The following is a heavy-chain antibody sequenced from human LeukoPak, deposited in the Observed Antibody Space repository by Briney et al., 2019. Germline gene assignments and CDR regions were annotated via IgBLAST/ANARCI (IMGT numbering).Heavy chain of an antibody. CDR2: ISGSGGST. Sequence: GGSLRLSCAASGFTFSSYAMSWVRQAPGKGLEWVSAISGSGGSTYYADSVKGRFTISRDNSKNTLYLQMNSLRAEDTAVYYCARADPGGGDCYPDYWGQGTLVTVSS. D-gene: IGHD2-21*01. V-gene: IGHV3-23*01. CDR1: GFTFSSYA. J-gene: IGHJ4*02. CDR3: ARADPGGGDCYPDY.